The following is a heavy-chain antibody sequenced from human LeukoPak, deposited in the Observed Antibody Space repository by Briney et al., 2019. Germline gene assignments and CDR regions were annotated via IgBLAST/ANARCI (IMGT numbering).Heavy chain of an antibody. CDR3: AKGGYSSGRYFYYYMDV. CDR2: FSFNGVTT. J-gene: IGHJ6*03. D-gene: IGHD5-18*01. CDR1: GFTFSNYA. V-gene: IGHV3-23*01. Sequence: GGSLRLSCAASGFTFSNYAMSWVRQAPGRGLEWVSTFSFNGVTTYYADSAKGRFTISRDNSKNTVYLQMNNLRAEDTAVYYCAKGGYSSGRYFYYYMDVWGEGTTVTVSS.